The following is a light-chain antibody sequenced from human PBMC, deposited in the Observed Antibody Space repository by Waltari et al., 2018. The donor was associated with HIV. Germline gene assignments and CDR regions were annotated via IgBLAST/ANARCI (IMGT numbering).Light chain of an antibody. Sequence: YELPQPPSMSVSPGQTAKITCTGDVLATQYAYWYQQKPGQAPVLLMSKDTQRPSEIPERFSGSSSGTTVTLTISGVQAEDEADYHCQSSDDSRPWIFGGGTKMTVL. V-gene: IGLV3-25*03. CDR2: KDT. CDR1: VLATQY. CDR3: QSSDDSRPWI. J-gene: IGLJ2*01.